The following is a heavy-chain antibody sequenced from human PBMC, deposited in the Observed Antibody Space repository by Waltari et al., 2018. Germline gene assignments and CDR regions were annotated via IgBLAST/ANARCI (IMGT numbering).Heavy chain of an antibody. J-gene: IGHJ4*02. V-gene: IGHV3-74*01. CDR3: ARDGHGTVDFDL. Sequence: EVQLVESGGGLVQPGGSLRLSCTASGFTFGSYWMNWVRQAPGKGLVWVSRVTIDGSSTTYADSVKGRFTISRDNARNTLYLQMNSLRAEDTAVYYCARDGHGTVDFDLWGQGTVVTVSS. CDR1: GFTFGSYW. CDR2: VTIDGSST.